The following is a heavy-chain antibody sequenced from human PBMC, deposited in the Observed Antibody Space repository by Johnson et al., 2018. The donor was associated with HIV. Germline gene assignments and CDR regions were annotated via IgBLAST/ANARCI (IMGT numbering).Heavy chain of an antibody. CDR2: ISYDGSNK. D-gene: IGHD6-19*01. J-gene: IGHJ3*02. CDR1: GFTFSSYA. V-gene: IGHV3-30-3*01. Sequence: QLVESGGGVVQPGRSLRLSCAASGFTFSSYAMHWVRQAPGKGLEWVAVISYDGSNKYYADSVKGRFTISRDNSKNTLYLQMNSLRAEDTAVYYCARDRSSGWYGRVDAFDIWGQGTMVTVSS. CDR3: ARDRSSGWYGRVDAFDI.